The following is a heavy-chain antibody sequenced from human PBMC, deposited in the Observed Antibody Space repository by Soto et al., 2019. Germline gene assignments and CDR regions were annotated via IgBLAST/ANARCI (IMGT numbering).Heavy chain of an antibody. D-gene: IGHD3-3*01. V-gene: IGHV2-5*02. Sequence: QITLKESGPTVVKPTETLTLTCTFSGFSLTTSGVGVGWVRQSPRKAPEGLALIYWDDDKRYSTSLNSRLIITKDTSKNQVVLTMANVDPADTATYYCAHRVLRTVFGLVTTTAIYFDFWGPGTPVVVSS. CDR1: GFSLTTSGVG. J-gene: IGHJ4*02. CDR2: IYWDDDK. CDR3: AHRVLRTVFGLVTTTAIYFDF.